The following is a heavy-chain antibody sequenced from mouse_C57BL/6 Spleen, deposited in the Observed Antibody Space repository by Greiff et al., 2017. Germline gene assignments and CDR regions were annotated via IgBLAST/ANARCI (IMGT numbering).Heavy chain of an antibody. CDR2: IDPSDSET. CDR3: AREGYGSSHWYFDV. V-gene: IGHV1-52*01. J-gene: IGHJ1*03. Sequence: VQLQQPGAELVRPGSSVKLSCKASGYTFTSYWMHWVKQRPIQGLEWIGNIDPSDSETHYNQKFKDKATLTVDKSSSTAYMQLSSLTSEDSAVYYGAREGYGSSHWYFDVWGTGTTVTVSS. CDR1: GYTFTSYW. D-gene: IGHD1-1*01.